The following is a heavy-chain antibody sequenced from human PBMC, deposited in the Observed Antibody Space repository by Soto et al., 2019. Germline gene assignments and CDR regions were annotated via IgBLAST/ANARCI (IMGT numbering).Heavy chain of an antibody. CDR1: GFSLTTGGMG. CDR2: IYWDDDK. Sequence: QITLKESGPTLVQPTQTLTLTCSCSGFSLTTGGMGVGWIRQPPGKALEWLALIYWDDDKGYSPSLKSRLTIIKDVSKNQVVLTMTNMDPVDTATYYCARIYCAGGNCYRRGGFYYGMDVWVQGTTVTVSS. V-gene: IGHV2-5*02. J-gene: IGHJ6*02. CDR3: ARIYCAGGNCYRRGGFYYGMDV. D-gene: IGHD2-8*02.